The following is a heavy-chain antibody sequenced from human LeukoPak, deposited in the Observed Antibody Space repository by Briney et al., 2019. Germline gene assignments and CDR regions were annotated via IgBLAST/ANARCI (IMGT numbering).Heavy chain of an antibody. CDR3: ASLAEPLNSDYGDFDY. V-gene: IGHV1-46*01. Sequence: ASVKVPCKASGYTFTSYYMHWVRQAPGQGLEWMGIINPSGGSTSYAQKFQGRVTMTRDTSTSTVYMELSSLRSEDTAVYYCASLAEPLNSDYGDFDYWGQGTLVTVSS. D-gene: IGHD4-17*01. CDR1: GYTFTSYY. CDR2: INPSGGST. J-gene: IGHJ4*02.